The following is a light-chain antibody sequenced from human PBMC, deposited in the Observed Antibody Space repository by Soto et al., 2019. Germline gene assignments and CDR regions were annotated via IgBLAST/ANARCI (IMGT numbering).Light chain of an antibody. V-gene: IGKV3-15*01. CDR2: GAS. CDR3: QQYNNWPGT. Sequence: IVMTQSPATLSMSPGERPTLSCRASQSLNRDLAWYQQKPGQSPRLLIFGASIRATGIPARFSGSGSGTEFTLTIGSLQSEDCALYYCQQYNNWPGTFGQGTKVDIK. J-gene: IGKJ1*01. CDR1: QSLNRD.